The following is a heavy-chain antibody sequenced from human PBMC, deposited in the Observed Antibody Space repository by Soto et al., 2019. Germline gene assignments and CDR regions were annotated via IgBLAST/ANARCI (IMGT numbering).Heavy chain of an antibody. J-gene: IGHJ4*01. CDR2: IKSKFDGETI. D-gene: IGHD3-9*01. CDR1: GFTFSSNY. V-gene: IGHV3-15*01. CDR3: ATGLLRYYAY. Sequence: PGGSLRLSCAASGFTFSSNYMSWVRQAPGKGLEWVGRIKSKFDGETIDYAAPVKGRFTISRDDSKNIVYLQMNSLNTEDTAAYYCATGLLRYYAYWGHGTLVTVSS.